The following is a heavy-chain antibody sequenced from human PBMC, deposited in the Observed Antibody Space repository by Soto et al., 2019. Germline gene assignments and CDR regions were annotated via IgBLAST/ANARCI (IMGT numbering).Heavy chain of an antibody. CDR2: IHYTGTA. V-gene: IGHV4-59*08. CDR1: GDSVGNHF. D-gene: IGHD2-21*01. CDR3: ARHPRVLGGERTFDY. Sequence: QVHLQESGPGLVRPSETLSLTCTVSGDSVGNHFWSWIRQPPGKGLEWIAFIHYTGTANYNPSLKSRVTISIDTPKDQFSLRLTSVTAADTAVYYCARHPRVLGGERTFDYWGQGTMVAVSS. J-gene: IGHJ4*02.